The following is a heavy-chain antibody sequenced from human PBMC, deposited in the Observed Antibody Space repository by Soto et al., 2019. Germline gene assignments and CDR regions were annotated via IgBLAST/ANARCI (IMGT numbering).Heavy chain of an antibody. CDR1: GFTFSIYA. CDR3: AKDQSNSNPLYYFDF. J-gene: IGHJ4*02. D-gene: IGHD3-22*01. V-gene: IGHV3-23*01. CDR2: MSRTGDNT. Sequence: GESLKISCAASGFTFSIYAMTWVRQSPGKGLEWVSSMSRTGDNTYYADSVKGRFTISRDNSKNTLYLQMNSLRAEDTAIYYCAKDQSNSNPLYYFDFWGPGTLVTVSS.